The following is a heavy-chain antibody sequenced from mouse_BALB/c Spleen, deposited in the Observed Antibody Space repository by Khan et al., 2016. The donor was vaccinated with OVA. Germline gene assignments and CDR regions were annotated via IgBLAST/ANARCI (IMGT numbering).Heavy chain of an antibody. CDR1: GFTFSTYA. Sequence: EVELVESGGGLVKPGGSLKLSCAASGFTFSTYAMFWVRQTPGKRLEWVATIRSDGDSTYYPANVPGRFTISRDKAKNTLNLQMSSLRSEDTAMNYCARSPYGNFAYWGQGTLVTVSA. D-gene: IGHD2-1*01. V-gene: IGHV5-9-3*01. J-gene: IGHJ3*01. CDR3: ARSPYGNFAY. CDR2: IRSDGDST.